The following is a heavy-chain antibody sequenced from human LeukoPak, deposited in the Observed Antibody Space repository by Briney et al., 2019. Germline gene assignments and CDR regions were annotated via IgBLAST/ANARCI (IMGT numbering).Heavy chain of an antibody. Sequence: GGSLRLSCEASGFTFSNYWMHWVRQAPGKGLVWVSRINSDGSDIYYADSVKGRFTISRDNARNTVYLQMNSLRVEDSGVYLCAREGLGYSYGAWGQGTLVTVSS. CDR1: GFTFSNYW. CDR2: INSDGSDI. V-gene: IGHV3-74*01. CDR3: AREGLGYSYGA. D-gene: IGHD5-18*01. J-gene: IGHJ5*02.